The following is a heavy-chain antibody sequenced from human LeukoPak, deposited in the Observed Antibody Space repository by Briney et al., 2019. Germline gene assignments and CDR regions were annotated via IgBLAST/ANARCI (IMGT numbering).Heavy chain of an antibody. J-gene: IGHJ4*02. D-gene: IGHD3-3*01. V-gene: IGHV4-34*01. CDR1: GGSFSGYY. CDR3: AKGLKSGFPYYSDY. Sequence: PSETLSLTCAVYGGSFSGYYWSWIRQPPGKGLEWIGEINHSGSTNYNPSLKSRVTISVDTSKNQFSLKLSSVTAADTAVYYCAKGLKSGFPYYSDYWGQATLVTVSS. CDR2: INHSGST.